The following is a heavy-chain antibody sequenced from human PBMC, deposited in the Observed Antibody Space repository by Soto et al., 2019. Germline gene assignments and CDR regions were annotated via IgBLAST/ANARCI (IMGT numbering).Heavy chain of an antibody. D-gene: IGHD5-12*01. CDR1: GFTFSDCA. V-gene: IGHV3-23*01. CDR3: VKASDGAWPYYFDS. J-gene: IGHJ4*02. CDR2: INNSGDTT. Sequence: GGSLRLSCAASGFTFSDCAMSWVRQAPGKGPEWVSEINNSGDTTYSADSVKGRFAISRDNSKNTLYLQMDNLRAEDTAVYFCVKASDGAWPYYFDSWGQGTLVTVSS.